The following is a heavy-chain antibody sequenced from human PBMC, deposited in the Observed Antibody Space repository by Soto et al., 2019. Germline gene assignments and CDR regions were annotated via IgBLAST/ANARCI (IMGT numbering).Heavy chain of an antibody. CDR3: AKDIAVRGVMVPSDY. V-gene: IGHV3-30*18. D-gene: IGHD3-10*01. CDR2: ISYDERSK. J-gene: IGHJ4*02. Sequence: LRLSCAASGFTFSSYGMHWVRQAPGKGLEWVAFISYDERSKFYADSVKGRFTISRDTSKNTLYLQMNRLRVEDTAVYYCAKDIAVRGVMVPSDYWGQGTLVTVSS. CDR1: GFTFSSYG.